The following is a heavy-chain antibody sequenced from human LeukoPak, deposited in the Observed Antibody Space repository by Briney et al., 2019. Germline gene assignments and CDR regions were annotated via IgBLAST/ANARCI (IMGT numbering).Heavy chain of an antibody. CDR1: GGSISSSSYY. J-gene: IGHJ6*03. Sequence: SETLSLTCTVSGGSISSSSYYWGWIRQPPGKGLEWIGSIYYSGSTNYNPSLKSRVTISVDTSKNQFSLKLSSVIAADTAVYYCARGRYGSGSYVLDYYYYMDVWGKGTTVTISS. CDR2: IYYSGST. D-gene: IGHD3-10*01. V-gene: IGHV4-39*07. CDR3: ARGRYGSGSYVLDYYYYMDV.